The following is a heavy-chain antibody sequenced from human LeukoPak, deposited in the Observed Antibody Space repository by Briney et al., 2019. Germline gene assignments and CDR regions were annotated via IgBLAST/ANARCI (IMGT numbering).Heavy chain of an antibody. V-gene: IGHV3-30*02. Sequence: GGSLRLSCAASGFTFSNYGMHWVRQAPGKGLEWVAFIRYDGNNKYYADSVKGRFTISRDNSKNTLYLQTNSLRGEDTAVYYCAKGSSDWGSNWGQGTLVTVSS. D-gene: IGHD7-27*01. CDR1: GFTFSNYG. J-gene: IGHJ4*02. CDR3: AKGSSDWGSN. CDR2: IRYDGNNK.